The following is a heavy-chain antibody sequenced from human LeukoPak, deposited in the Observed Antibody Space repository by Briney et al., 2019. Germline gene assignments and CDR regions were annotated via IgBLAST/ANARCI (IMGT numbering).Heavy chain of an antibody. Sequence: SETLSLTCTVSGYSISSGYYWGWIRQPPGKGLEWIGSIYHSGTTYYNPSLKSRVTISVDTSKNQFSLRLSSVTAADTAVYYCAGEVGYYFDNWGQGTLVTVSS. V-gene: IGHV4-38-2*02. J-gene: IGHJ4*02. CDR2: IYHSGTT. CDR3: AGEVGYYFDN. CDR1: GYSISSGYY.